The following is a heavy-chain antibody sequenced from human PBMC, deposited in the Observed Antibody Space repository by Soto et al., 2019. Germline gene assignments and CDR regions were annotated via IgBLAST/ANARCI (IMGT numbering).Heavy chain of an antibody. J-gene: IGHJ4*02. D-gene: IGHD1-1*01. Sequence: GGSLRLSCAASGFTFSDYYMSWIRQAPGKGLEWVSYISSSGSTIYYADSVKGRFTISRDNTKNSLYLQMNSLRAEDTAVYYCARGTHSEPGTSLFDYWGQGTLVTVSS. CDR2: ISSSGSTI. CDR1: GFTFSDYY. V-gene: IGHV3-11*01. CDR3: ARGTHSEPGTSLFDY.